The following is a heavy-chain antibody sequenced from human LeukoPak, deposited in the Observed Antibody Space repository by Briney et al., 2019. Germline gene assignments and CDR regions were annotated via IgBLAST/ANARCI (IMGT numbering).Heavy chain of an antibody. V-gene: IGHV4-59*08. J-gene: IGHJ4*02. CDR1: GCSITHYY. Sequence: SETLSLTCPVSGCSITHYYWSWIRPPPGKGLDWIGYIFYSGNTNYNPSLESRVTISVDTSKNQFPLKRSAVTAADTAVYYCARQWQTCSRYVDYWGQGTIVTVSS. CDR3: ARQWQTCSRYVDY. CDR2: IFYSGNT. D-gene: IGHD5-12*01.